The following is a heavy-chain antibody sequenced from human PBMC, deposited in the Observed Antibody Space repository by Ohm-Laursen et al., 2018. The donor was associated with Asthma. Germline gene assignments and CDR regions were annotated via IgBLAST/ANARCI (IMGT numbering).Heavy chain of an antibody. CDR1: GDSINSGNNY. D-gene: IGHD3-10*01. CDR2: IYYSGST. CDR3: ARGYGAGSYDY. J-gene: IGHJ4*02. Sequence: TLSLTCTVSGDSINSGNNYWSWIRQHPGKGLEWIGYIYYSGSTYYNPSLKSRVTISVDTSKNQFSLKLSSVTAADTAVYYCARGYGAGSYDYWGQGTLVTVSS. V-gene: IGHV4-31*03.